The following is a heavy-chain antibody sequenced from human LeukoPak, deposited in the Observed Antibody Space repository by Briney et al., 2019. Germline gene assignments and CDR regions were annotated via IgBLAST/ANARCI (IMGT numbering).Heavy chain of an antibody. CDR2: ISAYNGNT. D-gene: IGHD3-22*01. V-gene: IGHV1-18*01. J-gene: IGHJ4*02. Sequence: GASVKVSCKASGYTFTSYGISRVRQAPGQGLEWMGWISAYNGNTNYAQKLQGRVTMTTDTSTSTAYMELRSLRSDDTAVYYCARVLDYYDSSGYYYGFDYWGQGTLVTVSS. CDR3: ARVLDYYDSSGYYYGFDY. CDR1: GYTFTSYG.